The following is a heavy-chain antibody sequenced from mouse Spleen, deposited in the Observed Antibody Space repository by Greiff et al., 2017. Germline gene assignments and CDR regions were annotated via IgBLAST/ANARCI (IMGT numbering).Heavy chain of an antibody. D-gene: IGHD1-1*01. CDR1: GFNIKDYY. V-gene: IGHV14-4*02. J-gene: IGHJ4*01. CDR2: IDPENGDT. Sequence: EVKLVESGAELVRSGASVKLSCTASGFNIKDYYMHWVKQRPEQGLEWIGWIDPENGDTEYAPKFQGKATMTADTSSNTAYLQLSSLTSEDTAVYYCNAYYVPLYYAMDYWGQGTSVTVSS. CDR3: NAYYVPLYYAMDY.